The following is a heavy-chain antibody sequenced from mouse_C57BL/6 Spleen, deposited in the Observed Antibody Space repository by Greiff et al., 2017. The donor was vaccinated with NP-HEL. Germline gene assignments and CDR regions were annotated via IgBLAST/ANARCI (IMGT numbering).Heavy chain of an antibody. Sequence: VQLQQSGPELVKPGASVKISCKASGYAFSSSWMNWVKQRPGKGLEWIGRIYPGDGDTNYNGKFKGKATLTADKSSSTAYMQLSSLTSEDSAVYFCARSGGDYDAAYWGQGTLVTVSA. D-gene: IGHD2-4*01. J-gene: IGHJ3*01. CDR3: ARSGGDYDAAY. CDR2: IYPGDGDT. V-gene: IGHV1-82*01. CDR1: GYAFSSSW.